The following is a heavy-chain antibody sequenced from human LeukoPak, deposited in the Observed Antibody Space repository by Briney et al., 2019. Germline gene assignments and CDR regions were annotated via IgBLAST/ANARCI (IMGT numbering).Heavy chain of an antibody. Sequence: QPGRSLRLSCVASGFTFDDYTMHWVRQAPGKGLEWVSGISWNSGSIGYADSVKGRFTISRDNAKNSLYLQMNSLRAEDTALYYCAKSRSGYSISGGAFDIWGQGTMVTVSS. V-gene: IGHV3-9*01. CDR3: AKSRSGYSISGGAFDI. CDR2: ISWNSGSI. CDR1: GFTFDDYT. D-gene: IGHD6-13*01. J-gene: IGHJ3*02.